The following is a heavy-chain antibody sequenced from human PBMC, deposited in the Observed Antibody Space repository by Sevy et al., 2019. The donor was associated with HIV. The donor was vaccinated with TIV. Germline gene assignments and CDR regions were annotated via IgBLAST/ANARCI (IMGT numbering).Heavy chain of an antibody. CDR1: XXTFSSYA. CDR2: ISYDGSNK. J-gene: IGHJ4*02. Sequence: GGSLRLSCAXSXXTFSSYAMHWVRQAPGKGLEWVAVISYDGSNKYYADSVKGRFTISRDNSKNTLYLQMNSLRAEDTAVYYCARRAVAGTVYYFDYWGQGTLVTVSS. D-gene: IGHD6-19*01. V-gene: IGHV3-30-3*01. CDR3: ARRAVAGTVYYFDY.